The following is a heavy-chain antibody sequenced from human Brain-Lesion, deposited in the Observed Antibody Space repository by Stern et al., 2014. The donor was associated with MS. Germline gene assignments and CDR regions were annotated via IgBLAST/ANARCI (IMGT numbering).Heavy chain of an antibody. J-gene: IGHJ5*02. CDR3: ARRKKGYCSGGSCPNWFDP. CDR1: GYTFTSYG. V-gene: IGHV1-18*01. D-gene: IGHD2-15*01. Sequence: QVQLVQSGAEVKKPGASVKVSCKASGYTFTSYGISWVRQAPGQGLEWMGWISAYNGNTNYAQKLQGRVTMTTDTSTSTAYMELSSLRSEDTAVYYCARRKKGYCSGGSCPNWFDPWGQGTLVTVSS. CDR2: ISAYNGNT.